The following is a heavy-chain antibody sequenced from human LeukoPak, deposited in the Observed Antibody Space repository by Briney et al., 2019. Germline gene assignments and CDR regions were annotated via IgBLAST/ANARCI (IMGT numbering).Heavy chain of an antibody. J-gene: IGHJ5*02. V-gene: IGHV4-39*07. CDR1: GGSISSSSYY. D-gene: IGHD6-13*01. CDR2: IYYSGST. Sequence: SETLSLTCTVSGGSISSSSYYWGWIRQPPGKGLEWIGSIYYSGSTYYNPSLKSRVTISVDTSKNQFSLKLSSVTAADTAVYYCARAYSSSWYSVINWFDPWGQGTLVTVSS. CDR3: ARAYSSSWYSVINWFDP.